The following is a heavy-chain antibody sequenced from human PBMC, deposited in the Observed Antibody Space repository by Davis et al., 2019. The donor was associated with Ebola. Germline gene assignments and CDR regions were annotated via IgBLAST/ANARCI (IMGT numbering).Heavy chain of an antibody. V-gene: IGHV4-34*01. CDR2: INHSGST. Sequence: SETLSLTCTVSGDSLSSGIYYWTWIRQPPGKGLEWIGEINHSGSTNYNPSLKSRVTISVDTSKNQFSLKLSSVTAADTAVYYCARFPAVSAAILRYGMDVWGQGTTVTVSS. CDR1: GDSLSSGIYY. J-gene: IGHJ6*02. CDR3: ARFPAVSAAILRYGMDV. D-gene: IGHD2-2*02.